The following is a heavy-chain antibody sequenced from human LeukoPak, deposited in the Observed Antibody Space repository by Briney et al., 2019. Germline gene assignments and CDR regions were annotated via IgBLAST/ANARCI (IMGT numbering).Heavy chain of an antibody. Sequence: PGGSLRLSCAASGFTFSSYGMHWVRQAPGKGLEWVSFIRYDASNKYYADSVKGRFTISRDNSKNTLYLQMNSLRAVDTAVYYCASRLFVDYWGQGTLVTVSS. V-gene: IGHV3-30*02. J-gene: IGHJ4*02. CDR1: GFTFSSYG. CDR3: ASRLFVDY. CDR2: IRYDASNK. D-gene: IGHD2/OR15-2a*01.